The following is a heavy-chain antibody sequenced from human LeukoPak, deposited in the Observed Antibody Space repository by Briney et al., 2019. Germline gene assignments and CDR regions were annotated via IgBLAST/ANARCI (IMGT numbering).Heavy chain of an antibody. V-gene: IGHV1-2*02. CDR3: AGIMVRGLVDAFDF. J-gene: IGHJ3*01. Sequence: GASVKVSCKASGYTFTRHYIHWVRQAPGQGVEWLGWINPNSGDTDNVQKFHGRLTITTDTSISTAYIELTSLTSDDTAVYYCAGIMVRGLVDAFDFWGQGTMVTVSS. D-gene: IGHD3-10*01. CDR1: GYTFTRHY. CDR2: INPNSGDT.